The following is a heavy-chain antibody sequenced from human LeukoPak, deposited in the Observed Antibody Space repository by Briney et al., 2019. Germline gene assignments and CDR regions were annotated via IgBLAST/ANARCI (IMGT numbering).Heavy chain of an antibody. Sequence: GASVKVSCKASGYTFTDYYMHWVQQAPGKGLEWMGRVDPEDGETIYAEKFQGRVTITADTSTDTAYMELSSLRAEDTAVYYCASRVYQLLSHYYYYYMDVWGKGTTVTVSS. CDR2: VDPEDGET. J-gene: IGHJ6*03. V-gene: IGHV1-69-2*01. D-gene: IGHD2-2*01. CDR3: ASRVYQLLSHYYYYYMDV. CDR1: GYTFTDYY.